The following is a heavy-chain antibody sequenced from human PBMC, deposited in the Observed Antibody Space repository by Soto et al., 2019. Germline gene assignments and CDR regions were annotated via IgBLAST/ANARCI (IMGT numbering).Heavy chain of an antibody. CDR2: IYPGDSDT. J-gene: IGHJ4*02. Sequence: EVQLVQSGAEVKKPGESLKISCKGSGYSFTSYWIGWVRQMPGKGLVWMGIIYPGDSDTRYSPSFQGQVTISADKSISTAYLQWSSLKASDTAMYYCAVSLLTYYYDSSGYNFDYWGQGTLVTVSS. CDR3: AVSLLTYYYDSSGYNFDY. V-gene: IGHV5-51*01. CDR1: GYSFTSYW. D-gene: IGHD3-22*01.